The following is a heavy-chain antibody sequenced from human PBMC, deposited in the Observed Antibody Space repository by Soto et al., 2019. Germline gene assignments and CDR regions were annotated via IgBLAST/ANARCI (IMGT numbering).Heavy chain of an antibody. Sequence: PSETLSLTCAVSGGSISSGGYSWSWIRQPPGKGLEWIGYIYHSGSTYYNPSLKSRVTISVDTSKNQFSLKLSSVTAADTAVYYCAIADGHHFDYWGQGTLVTVSS. V-gene: IGHV4-30-2*01. CDR2: IYHSGST. CDR3: AIADGHHFDY. J-gene: IGHJ4*02. CDR1: GGSISSGGYS.